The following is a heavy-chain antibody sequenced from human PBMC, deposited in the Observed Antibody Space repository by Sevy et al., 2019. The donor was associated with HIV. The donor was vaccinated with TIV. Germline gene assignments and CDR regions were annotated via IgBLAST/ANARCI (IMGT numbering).Heavy chain of an antibody. CDR1: GGSISSYY. J-gene: IGHJ4*02. D-gene: IGHD5-12*01. CDR2: IYTSGST. V-gene: IGHV4-4*07. CDR3: ARGGLGEMATTYYFDY. Sequence: SETLSLTCTVSGGSISSYYWSWIRQPAGKGLEWIGRIYTSGSTNYNPSLKSRVTMSVDTSKNQFSLKLSSVTAADPAVYYCARGGLGEMATTYYFDYWGQGTLVTVSS.